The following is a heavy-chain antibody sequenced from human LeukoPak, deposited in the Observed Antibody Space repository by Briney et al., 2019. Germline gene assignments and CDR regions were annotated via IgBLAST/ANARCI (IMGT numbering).Heavy chain of an antibody. Sequence: ASVKVSCKASGYTFTSYGITWVRQAPGQGLEWMGWISPYNGNTKYAQKFQARVTLTTDTSTSTAYMELWSLRSDDTALYYCTRGGWYYYESTGYYLIDNWGQGTLVTVSS. V-gene: IGHV1-18*01. CDR1: GYTFTSYG. CDR3: TRGGWYYYESTGYYLIDN. D-gene: IGHD3-22*01. CDR2: ISPYNGNT. J-gene: IGHJ4*02.